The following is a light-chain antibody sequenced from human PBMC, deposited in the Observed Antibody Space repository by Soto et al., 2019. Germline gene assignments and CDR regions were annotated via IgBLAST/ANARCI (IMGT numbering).Light chain of an antibody. CDR3: SSYAANNTLL. J-gene: IGLJ2*01. V-gene: IGLV2-14*01. CDR2: EVN. CDR1: SRDVGGYDS. Sequence: QSVLTQPASVSGSPGQSITISCTGTSRDVGGYDSVSGYQQHPGEAPKLVIYEVNNRPSGISDRFSGSKSANTASLTISGLQTEDEADYYCSSYAANNTLLFGGGTKVTVL.